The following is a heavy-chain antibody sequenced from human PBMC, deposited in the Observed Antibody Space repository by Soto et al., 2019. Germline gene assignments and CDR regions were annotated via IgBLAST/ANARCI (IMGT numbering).Heavy chain of an antibody. CDR1: GYTFTSYA. D-gene: IGHD2-15*01. CDR3: ALFKRYCSGGSCYSGDY. Sequence: ASVKVSCKASGYTFTSYAMHWVRQAPGQRLEWMGWINAGNGNTKYSQKFQGRVTITRDTSASPAYMELSSLRSEDTAVYYCALFKRYCSGGSCYSGDYWGQGSVVTVSS. V-gene: IGHV1-3*01. J-gene: IGHJ4*02. CDR2: INAGNGNT.